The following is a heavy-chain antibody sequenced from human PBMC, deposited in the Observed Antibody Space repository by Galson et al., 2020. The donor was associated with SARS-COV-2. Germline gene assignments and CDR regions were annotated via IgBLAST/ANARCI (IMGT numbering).Heavy chain of an antibody. Sequence: ETSETLSLTCTVSGGSISSYYWSWIRQPPGKGLEWIGYIYYSGSTNYNPYLKSRVTISVDTSKNQFSLKLSSVTAADTAVYYCARAWRTTIFGVVGAFDIWGQGTMDTVSS. CDR1: GGSISSYY. CDR2: IYYSGST. D-gene: IGHD3-3*01. J-gene: IGHJ3*02. V-gene: IGHV4-59*01. CDR3: ARAWRTTIFGVVGAFDI.